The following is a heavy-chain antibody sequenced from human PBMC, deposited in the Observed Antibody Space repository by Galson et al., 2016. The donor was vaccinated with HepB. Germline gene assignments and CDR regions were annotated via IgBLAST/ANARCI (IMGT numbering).Heavy chain of an antibody. CDR2: IHAGGNT. Sequence: TLSLTCTVSGGSINSDTFYWSWIRQPAGKGLEWTGRIHAGGNTNYSPSLKSRLTISVDTSKGPFSLKLTSVTAADTAVYYCARDGGDDYNYYYYGMDVWGKGTTVTVSS. D-gene: IGHD4-11*01. CDR3: ARDGGDDYNYYYYGMDV. J-gene: IGHJ6*04. V-gene: IGHV4-61*02. CDR1: GGSINSDTFY.